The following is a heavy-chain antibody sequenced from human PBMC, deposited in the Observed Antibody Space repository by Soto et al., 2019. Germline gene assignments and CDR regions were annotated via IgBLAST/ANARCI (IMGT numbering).Heavy chain of an antibody. CDR1: GGTFSSYS. V-gene: IGHV1-69*02. CDR2: IIPILPIA. D-gene: IGHD5-18*01. CDR3: ARGVDTAMSDDAFDI. J-gene: IGHJ3*02. Sequence: SVKVSCKPSGGTFSSYSVNWVRVAPGQGLEWMGSIIPILPIASYAQKFQGRVTITADKSTSTAYMELSSLRSEDTALYYCARGVDTAMSDDAFDIWGQGTMVT.